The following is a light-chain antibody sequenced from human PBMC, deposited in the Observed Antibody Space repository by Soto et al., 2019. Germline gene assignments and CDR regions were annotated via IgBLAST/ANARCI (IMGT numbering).Light chain of an antibody. Sequence: DIQLSQTPSTVSASVGDEVTIPCRASQTISSCLAWYLQKPGRAPKLLIYDASTLESGVPSRFSGSGSETEFTLNISRLPTDDFAPHFCHSRAFGQGTRLEIK. CDR3: HSRA. J-gene: IGKJ5*01. CDR1: QTISSC. V-gene: IGKV1-5*01. CDR2: DAS.